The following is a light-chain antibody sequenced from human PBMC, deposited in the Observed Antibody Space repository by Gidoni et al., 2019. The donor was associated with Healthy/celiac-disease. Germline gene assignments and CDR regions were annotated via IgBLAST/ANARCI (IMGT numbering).Light chain of an antibody. Sequence: DIHMTQSPSTLSASVGGRVAISCRASQSISRWLAWYQQKPGKAPKLLIYDASGLVSGVTSRCRGSGSGTEFTLTIRSLQPDEFETYYCQQYHSYGTFGQGTKVEIK. CDR1: QSISRW. V-gene: IGKV1-5*01. CDR3: QQYHSYGT. J-gene: IGKJ1*01. CDR2: DAS.